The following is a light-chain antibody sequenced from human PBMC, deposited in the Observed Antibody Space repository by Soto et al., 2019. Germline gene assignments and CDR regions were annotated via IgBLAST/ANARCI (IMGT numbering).Light chain of an antibody. CDR2: GAS. CDR3: QQYGNSPPT. Sequence: EMVLTQSPGTLSLSPGERATLSCRASQSITSSYLAWDQQKPGQAPRLLMYGASTRAPGIPDRLSGSGSGTDFTLTISRLEPEDSAVYYCQQYGNSPPTFGGGTKVEIK. J-gene: IGKJ4*01. V-gene: IGKV3-20*01. CDR1: QSITSSY.